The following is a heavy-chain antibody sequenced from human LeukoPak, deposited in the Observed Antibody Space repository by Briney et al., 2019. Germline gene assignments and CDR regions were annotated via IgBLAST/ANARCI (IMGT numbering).Heavy chain of an antibody. J-gene: IGHJ4*02. CDR2: ISSSSSYI. V-gene: IGHV3-21*01. CDR1: GFTFSSYS. D-gene: IGHD2-15*01. CDR3: ARSGIDCSGGSCLYFDY. Sequence: GGSLRLSCAASGFTFSSYSMNWARQAPGKGLEWVSSISSSSSYIYYADSVKGRFTISRDNAKNSLYLQMNSLRAEDTAVYYCARSGIDCSGGSCLYFDYWGQGTLVTVSS.